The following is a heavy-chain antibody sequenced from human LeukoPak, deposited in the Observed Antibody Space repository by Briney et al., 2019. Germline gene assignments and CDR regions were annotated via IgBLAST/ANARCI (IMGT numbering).Heavy chain of an antibody. CDR2: RRYDGSNK. D-gene: IGHD3-22*01. CDR1: AFTFSSYG. J-gene: IGHJ3*02. CDR3: ATDYYDSSGSDAFDI. V-gene: IGHV3-30*02. Sequence: PGGSLRLSCAASAFTFSSYGLHWVRQATGKGLGWVAFRRYDGSNKYYADSVKGRFTISRDNSKNTLYLQMNSLRAEDTAVYYCATDYYDSSGSDAFDIWGQGTMVTVSS.